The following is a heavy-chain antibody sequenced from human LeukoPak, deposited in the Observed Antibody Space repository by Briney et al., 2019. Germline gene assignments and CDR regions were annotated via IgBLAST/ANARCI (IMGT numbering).Heavy chain of an antibody. CDR2: IEADGSET. J-gene: IGHJ4*02. Sequence: GGSLRLSCAASGFTFSAYWMGWVRQAPGKGPAWVANIEADGSETYYVDSVKGRFTISRDNAKNSLYLQMNSLRAEDTAVYYCASTYPGVALAGTFDYWGQGTLVTVSS. D-gene: IGHD6-19*01. V-gene: IGHV3-7*01. CDR1: GFTFSAYW. CDR3: ASTYPGVALAGTFDY.